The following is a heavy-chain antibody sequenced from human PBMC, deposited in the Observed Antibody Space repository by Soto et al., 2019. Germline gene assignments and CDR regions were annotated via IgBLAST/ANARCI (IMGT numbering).Heavy chain of an antibody. CDR3: AREIPQSWGY. CDR2: IYGGGST. D-gene: IGHD7-27*01. Sequence: EVQLVESGGGLVQPGGSLRISCAASGFSVSSNCMSWVRQAPGKGLEWVSIIYGGGSTYYADSVKGRFTISRHNSENTVYLQMNSLRPEDTAVYYCAREIPQSWGYWGQGTLVTVSS. V-gene: IGHV3-53*04. J-gene: IGHJ4*02. CDR1: GFSVSSNC.